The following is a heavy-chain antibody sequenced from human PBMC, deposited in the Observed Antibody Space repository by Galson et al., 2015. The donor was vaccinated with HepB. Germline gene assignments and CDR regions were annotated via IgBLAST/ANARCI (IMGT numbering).Heavy chain of an antibody. CDR3: ARDSRLELRLNNYFSYGMDV. CDR2: FSGYNGST. Sequence: SVKVSCKASGYSFTNYGLSWIRQAPGPGLEWMGWFSGYNGSTNYAQKFQGRVTMTVDASTGTAYLELKNLSTDDSAVYYLARDSRLELRLNNYFSYGMDVWGQGTAVTVSS. D-gene: IGHD2/OR15-2a*01. V-gene: IGHV1-18*01. CDR1: GYSFTNYG. J-gene: IGHJ6*02.